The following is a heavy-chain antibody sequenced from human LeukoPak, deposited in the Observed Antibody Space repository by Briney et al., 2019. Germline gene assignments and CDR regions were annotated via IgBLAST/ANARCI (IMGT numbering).Heavy chain of an antibody. CDR2: IYSGGST. CDR1: GFTVSSNY. CDR3: ARDRKPTPLYYGMDV. Sequence: PGGPLRLSCAASGFTVSSNYMSWVRQAPGKGLEWVSVIYSGGSTYYADSVKGRFTISRDNSKNTLYLQMNSLRAEDTAVYYCARDRKPTPLYYGMDVWGQGTTVTVSS. J-gene: IGHJ6*02. V-gene: IGHV3-53*01.